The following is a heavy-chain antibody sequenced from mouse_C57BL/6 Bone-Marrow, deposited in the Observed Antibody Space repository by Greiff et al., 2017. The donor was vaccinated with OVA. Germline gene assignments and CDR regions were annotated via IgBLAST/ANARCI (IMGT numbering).Heavy chain of an antibody. CDR2: ISNGGGST. D-gene: IGHD1-1*01. CDR3: ARTSITTVGPYAMDY. V-gene: IGHV5-12*01. Sequence: EVNVVESGGGLVQPGGSLKLSCAASGFTFSDYYMYWVRQTPEKRLEWVAYISNGGGSTYYPDTVKGRFTISRDNAKNTLYLQMSRLKSEDTAMYYCARTSITTVGPYAMDYWGQGTSVTVSS. J-gene: IGHJ4*01. CDR1: GFTFSDYY.